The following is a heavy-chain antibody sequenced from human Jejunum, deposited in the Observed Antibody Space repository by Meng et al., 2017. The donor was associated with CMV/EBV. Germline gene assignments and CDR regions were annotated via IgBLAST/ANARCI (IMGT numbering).Heavy chain of an antibody. Sequence: CKASGSTFTTYAMHWVRQAPGQGLEWMGWINVGNDNTKYSQRFQGRVTFTRDTSASTAYMELSSLRSEDAAVYYCAIDPSGYYYKFWGQGTLVTVSS. J-gene: IGHJ4*02. CDR2: INVGNDNT. D-gene: IGHD3-22*01. CDR1: GSTFTTYA. CDR3: AIDPSGYYYKF. V-gene: IGHV1-3*01.